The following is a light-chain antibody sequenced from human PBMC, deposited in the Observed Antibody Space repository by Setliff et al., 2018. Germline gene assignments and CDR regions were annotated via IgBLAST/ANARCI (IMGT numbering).Light chain of an antibody. Sequence: ALTQPASVSGSPGQSITISCTGTSSDVGYYNYVSWYQQHPGKAPKLMIYEVSNRPSGVPNRFSGSKSGNTASLTISGLQAEDEADYYCSSYTSSSTRVFGTGTKVTVL. V-gene: IGLV2-14*01. CDR1: SSDVGYYNY. CDR2: EVS. CDR3: SSYTSSSTRV. J-gene: IGLJ1*01.